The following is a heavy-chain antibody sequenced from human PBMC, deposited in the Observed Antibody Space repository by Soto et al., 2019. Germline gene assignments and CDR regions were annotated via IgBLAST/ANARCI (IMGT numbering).Heavy chain of an antibody. CDR1: GGTFSSYA. V-gene: IGHV1-69*13. CDR2: IIPIFGTA. CDR3: ARDTPGITMVRGVRNPNYYYGMDV. Sequence: GASVKVSCKASGGTFSSYAISWVRQAPGQGLEWMGGIIPIFGTANYAQKFQGRVTITADESTSTAYMELSSLRSEDTAVYYCARDTPGITMVRGVRNPNYYYGMDVWGQGTTVTVSS. D-gene: IGHD3-10*01. J-gene: IGHJ6*02.